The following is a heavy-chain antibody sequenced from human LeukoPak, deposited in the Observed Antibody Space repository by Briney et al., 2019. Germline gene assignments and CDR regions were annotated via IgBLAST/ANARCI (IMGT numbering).Heavy chain of an antibody. CDR3: ARDRLLEDRDYSYYYYMDV. J-gene: IGHJ6*03. D-gene: IGHD1-1*01. Sequence: GGSLRLSCAASGFTFSTYTINWVRQAPGKGLEWVSSISSSSSYIYYADSVKGRFTISRDNAKNSLYLQMNSQRAEDTAVYHCARDRLLEDRDYSYYYYMDVWGKGTTVTVSS. CDR1: GFTFSTYT. V-gene: IGHV3-21*01. CDR2: ISSSSSYI.